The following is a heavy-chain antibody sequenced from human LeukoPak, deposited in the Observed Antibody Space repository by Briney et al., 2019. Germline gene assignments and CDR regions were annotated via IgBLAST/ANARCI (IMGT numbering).Heavy chain of an antibody. CDR2: TYYRSKWYN. CDR1: GDSVSSNSAA. CDR3: ARVSKAEAPYYFDY. Sequence: SQTHSLTCAISGDSVSSNSAAWNWIRQSPSRGLEWLGRTYYRSKWYNDYAVSVKSRITINPDTSKNQFSLQLNSMTPEDTAVYYCARVSKAEAPYYFDYWGQGTLVTVSS. J-gene: IGHJ4*02. V-gene: IGHV6-1*01.